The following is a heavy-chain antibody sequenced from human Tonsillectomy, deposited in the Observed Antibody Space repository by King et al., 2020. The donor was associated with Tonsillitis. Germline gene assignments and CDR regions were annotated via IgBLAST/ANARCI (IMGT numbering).Heavy chain of an antibody. J-gene: IGHJ4*02. CDR3: AGGTTTVTPLYYFDY. CDR2: ISSSSTYI. CDR1: GFTFSSYN. Sequence: VQLVESGGGLVNPGGSLRLSCAASGFTFSSYNMNWVRQAPGKGLEWVSSISSSSTYINYADSMKGRFTISRDNAKNSLYLQMNSLRAEDTAVYYCAGGTTTVTPLYYFDYGGQGTLVTVSS. V-gene: IGHV3-21*01. D-gene: IGHD4-17*01.